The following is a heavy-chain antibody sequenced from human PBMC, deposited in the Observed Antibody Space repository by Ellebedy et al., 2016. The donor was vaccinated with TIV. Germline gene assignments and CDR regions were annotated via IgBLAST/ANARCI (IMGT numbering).Heavy chain of an antibody. CDR3: ARKISGWFDS. J-gene: IGHJ5*01. CDR1: GDSINTFY. D-gene: IGHD2-15*01. V-gene: IGHV4-59*01. Sequence: GSLRLSXTVSGDSINTFYWSWIRQPPGEGLEWIGYIYKSATTNYNPSLKNRVTISVDTSKNQFSLRLNSVTAADTAVYYCARKISGWFDSWGQGTLVTVSS. CDR2: IYKSATT.